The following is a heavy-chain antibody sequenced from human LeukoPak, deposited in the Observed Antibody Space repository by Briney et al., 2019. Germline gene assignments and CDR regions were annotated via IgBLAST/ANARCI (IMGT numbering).Heavy chain of an antibody. D-gene: IGHD1-26*01. V-gene: IGHV3-23*01. J-gene: IGHJ4*02. Sequence: RGSLRLSSAASAFTITSFAVDRDRQAPGKGLEWVSGIGGGGTEYYADSVKGRFIISSDSSQNLVHLQMNSLTVEDTAVYYCARAQGALYCWGQGTLVTVSS. CDR1: AFTITSFA. CDR2: IGGGGTE. CDR3: ARAQGALYC.